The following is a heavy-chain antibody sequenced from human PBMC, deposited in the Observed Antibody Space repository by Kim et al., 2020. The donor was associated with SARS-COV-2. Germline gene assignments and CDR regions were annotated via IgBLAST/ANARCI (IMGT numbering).Heavy chain of an antibody. V-gene: IGHV4-39*01. J-gene: IGHJ4*01. CDR3: ARATRRYTYGTLDY. CDR1: GCSISSSDYY. D-gene: IGHD5-18*01. CDR2: IFYTGST. Sequence: SETLSLTCTVSGCSISSSDYYWGWIRQPPGKGLDWIGYIFYTGSTYYNPSLKSRVTISVDTSKNQFSLKLSSVTAADTAVYYCARATRRYTYGTLDYCG.